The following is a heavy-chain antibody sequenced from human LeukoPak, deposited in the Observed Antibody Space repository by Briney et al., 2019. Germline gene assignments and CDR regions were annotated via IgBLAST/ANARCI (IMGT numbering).Heavy chain of an antibody. CDR3: ARDIVVVPAAISGYLWT. CDR1: GFTLSDHS. V-gene: IGHV3-7*01. CDR2: IKQGGSEK. Sequence: PGGSLRLSCAASGFTLSDHSMDWVRQAPGKGLEWVANIKQGGSEKYYVDSVKGRFTISRDNAKNSLYLQMNSLRAEDTAVYYCARDIVVVPAAISGYLWTWGQGTLVTVSS. D-gene: IGHD2-2*01. J-gene: IGHJ5*02.